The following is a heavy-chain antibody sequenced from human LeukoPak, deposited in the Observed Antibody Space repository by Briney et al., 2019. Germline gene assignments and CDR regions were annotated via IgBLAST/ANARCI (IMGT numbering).Heavy chain of an antibody. J-gene: IGHJ3*02. CDR3: ARRGGGGRSWRGAFDI. CDR2: ISGSGGST. V-gene: IGHV3-23*01. D-gene: IGHD3-16*01. Sequence: GGSLRLSCAASGFTFSSYAMSWVRQAPGKGLEWVSAISGSGGSTYYADSVKGRFTISRDNSKNTLYLQMNSLRAEDTAVYYCARRGGGGRSWRGAFDIWGQGTMVTVSS. CDR1: GFTFSSYA.